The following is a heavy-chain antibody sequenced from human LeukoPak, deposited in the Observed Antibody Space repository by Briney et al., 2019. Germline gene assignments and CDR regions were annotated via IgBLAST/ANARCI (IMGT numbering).Heavy chain of an antibody. CDR1: GFTFSSYS. CDR2: ISSSSSYI. CDR3: ARDWGYSSSWYIMGAFDI. J-gene: IGHJ3*02. V-gene: IGHV3-21*01. D-gene: IGHD6-13*01. Sequence: GGSLRLSCAASGFTFSSYSMNWVRQAPGKGLEWVSSISSSSSYIYYADSVKGRFTISRDNAKNSLYLQMNSLRAEDTAVYYCARDWGYSSSWYIMGAFDIWGQGTMVTVSS.